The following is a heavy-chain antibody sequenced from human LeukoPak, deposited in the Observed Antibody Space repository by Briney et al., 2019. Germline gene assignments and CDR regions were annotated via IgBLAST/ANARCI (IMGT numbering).Heavy chain of an antibody. D-gene: IGHD6-13*01. CDR1: GFTFSSYS. CDR3: ARDSPHSSSWYAAFYYYYYMDV. J-gene: IGHJ6*03. Sequence: GGSLRLSCAASGFTFSSYSMNWVRQAPGKGLEWVSSISSSSSYIYYADSVKGRFTISRDNAKNSLYLQMNSLRAEDTAVYYCARDSPHSSSWYAAFYYYYYMDVWGKGTTVTVSS. CDR2: ISSSSSYI. V-gene: IGHV3-21*01.